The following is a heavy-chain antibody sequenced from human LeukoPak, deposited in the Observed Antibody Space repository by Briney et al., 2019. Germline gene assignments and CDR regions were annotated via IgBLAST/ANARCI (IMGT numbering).Heavy chain of an antibody. J-gene: IGHJ5*02. D-gene: IGHD4-17*01. Sequence: ASVKVSCKASGFTFTGYYMHWVRQAPGQGLEWMGWINPNSGGTIYAQKFQGRVTMTRDTSISTAYMELSRLRSDDTAVYYCARDGDYYMRSWFDPWGQGTLVTVSS. CDR2: INPNSGGT. V-gene: IGHV1-2*02. CDR3: ARDGDYYMRSWFDP. CDR1: GFTFTGYY.